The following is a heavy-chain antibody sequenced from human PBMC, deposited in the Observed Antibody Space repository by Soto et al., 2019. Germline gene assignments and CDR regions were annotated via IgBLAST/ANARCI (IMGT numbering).Heavy chain of an antibody. CDR2: VYHSGNT. Sequence: PSETLSLTCGVSGYSISSGYYWGWIRQPPGKGLEWIGSVYHSGNTFYNPSLKSRVTISIDTSRNQFSLKLSSVTAADTAIFYCARVSYCSTTSCYSGDSYYFDYWGRGTLVTVSS. J-gene: IGHJ4*02. D-gene: IGHD2-2*01. CDR1: GYSISSGYY. V-gene: IGHV4-38-2*01. CDR3: ARVSYCSTTSCYSGDSYYFDY.